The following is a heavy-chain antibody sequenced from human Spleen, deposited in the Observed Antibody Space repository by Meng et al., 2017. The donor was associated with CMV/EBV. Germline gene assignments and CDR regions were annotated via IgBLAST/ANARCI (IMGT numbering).Heavy chain of an antibody. CDR3: VKLFDY. CDR1: GFTFSNYA. CDR2: INEDGSET. J-gene: IGHJ4*02. V-gene: IGHV3-7*01. Sequence: GESLKISCAASGFTFSNYAMHWVRQAPGKGLEWVANINEDGSETNYVDSVKGRFTISRDNSRNSLYLHMTSLRAEDTALYYCVKLFDYWGQGTLVTVSS.